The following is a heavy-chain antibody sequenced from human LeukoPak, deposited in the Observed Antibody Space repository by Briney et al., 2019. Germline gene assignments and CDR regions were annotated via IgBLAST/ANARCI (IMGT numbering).Heavy chain of an antibody. CDR2: IKQDGSET. D-gene: IGHD6-6*01. Sequence: GGSLRLXCAASGFTFSSYWMTWVRQAPGKWLEWVANIKQDGSETYYVDSVKGRFTISRDNANNSLHLDMNNLRPEDTGVYFCARDSVEGSIAVRPFDYNXWGHGTLVTVSS. J-gene: IGHJ4*01. CDR3: ARDSVEGSIAVRPFDYNX. CDR1: GFTFSSYW. V-gene: IGHV3-7*01.